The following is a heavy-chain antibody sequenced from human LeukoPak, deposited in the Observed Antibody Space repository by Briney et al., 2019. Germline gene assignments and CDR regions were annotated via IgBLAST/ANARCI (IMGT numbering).Heavy chain of an antibody. CDR1: GGSISSYY. Sequence: SETLSLTCTVSGGSISSYYWSWIRQPPGKGLEWIGNIYDRGSTKYNPSLKSRVTISVDTSKNQFSLRLSSVTAADTAVYYCASYYASGSSRFDYWGQGTLVTVSS. J-gene: IGHJ4*02. CDR3: ASYYASGSSRFDY. CDR2: IYDRGST. D-gene: IGHD3-10*01. V-gene: IGHV4-59*01.